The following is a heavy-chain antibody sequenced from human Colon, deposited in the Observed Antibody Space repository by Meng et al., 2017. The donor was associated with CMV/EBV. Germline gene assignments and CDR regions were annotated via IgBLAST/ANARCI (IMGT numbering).Heavy chain of an antibody. D-gene: IGHD3-3*01. Sequence: SETLSLTCAVSGDSVSSGYYWGWIRQPPGKGLEWIGSIYHSGSTYYNPSLKSRVTISVDTSKNQFSLKLSSVTAADTAVYYCARDPLRFLEWFPDYFDYWGQGTLVTVSS. J-gene: IGHJ4*02. V-gene: IGHV4-38-2*02. CDR2: IYHSGST. CDR3: ARDPLRFLEWFPDYFDY. CDR1: GDSVSSGYY.